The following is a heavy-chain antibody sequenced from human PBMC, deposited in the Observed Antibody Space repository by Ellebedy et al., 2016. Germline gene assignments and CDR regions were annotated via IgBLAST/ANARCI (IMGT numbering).Heavy chain of an antibody. V-gene: IGHV4-4*07. J-gene: IGHJ6*02. CDR3: ARHLAPLTGYSPYYYGMDV. D-gene: IGHD3-9*01. Sequence: SETLSLTXTVSGGSISSYYWSWIRQPAGKGLEWIGRIYTSGSTNYNPSLKSRVTMSVDTSKNQFSLKLSSVTAADTAVYYCARHLAPLTGYSPYYYGMDVWGQGTTVTVSS. CDR1: GGSISSYY. CDR2: IYTSGST.